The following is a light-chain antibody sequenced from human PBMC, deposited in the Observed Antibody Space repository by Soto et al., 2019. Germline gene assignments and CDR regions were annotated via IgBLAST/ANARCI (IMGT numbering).Light chain of an antibody. J-gene: IGLJ1*01. Sequence: QSALTQPPSASGSPEQSVTISCTGTSSDVGGYYSVSWYQHHPGKAPKLMIYEVTKRPSGVPDRFSGSKSGSTASLTVSGLQADDEADYYCSSYASSTNLAVFGTGTKVTVL. CDR1: SSDVGGYYS. CDR2: EVT. CDR3: SSYASSTNLAV. V-gene: IGLV2-8*01.